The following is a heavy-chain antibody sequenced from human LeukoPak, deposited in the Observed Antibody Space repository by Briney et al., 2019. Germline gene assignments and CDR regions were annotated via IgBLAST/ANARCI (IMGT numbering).Heavy chain of an antibody. J-gene: IGHJ3*02. Sequence: PSETLSLTCTVSGGSISSYYWSWIRQPAGKGLEWIGRIYTSGSTNYNPSLKSRVTMSVDTSKNQFSLKLSSVTAADTAVYYCARDIAVAGTGAFDIWSQGTMVTVSS. CDR3: ARDIAVAGTGAFDI. V-gene: IGHV4-4*07. D-gene: IGHD6-19*01. CDR1: GGSISSYY. CDR2: IYTSGST.